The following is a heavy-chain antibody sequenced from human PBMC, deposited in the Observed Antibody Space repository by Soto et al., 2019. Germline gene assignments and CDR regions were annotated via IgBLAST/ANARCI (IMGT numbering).Heavy chain of an antibody. D-gene: IGHD6-13*01. CDR2: ISNEEANK. Sequence: PGGSLRLSCAASGFTFSSYGMHWVRQAPGKGLEWVAVISNEEANKNYVDSVKGRFTVSRDNSKNTLSMQMNSLRVEDTAVYYCARAPGGAAAGIQGYYYYYGMDVWGQGTTVTVSS. CDR3: ARAPGGAAAGIQGYYYYYGMDV. V-gene: IGHV3-30*03. J-gene: IGHJ6*02. CDR1: GFTFSSYG.